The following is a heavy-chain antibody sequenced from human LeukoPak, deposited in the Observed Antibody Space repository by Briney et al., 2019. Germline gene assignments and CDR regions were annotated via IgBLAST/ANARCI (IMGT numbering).Heavy chain of an antibody. CDR2: XXXYNGNT. Sequence: ASVKVSCKASGYTFTSYLISWVRQAPGQGLEXXXXXXXYNGNTNYVQKLQGRVTMTTDTSTTTAYMDLRNLKFDDTAVYYCARAVDYHDSSGYYYPIDHWGQGTLVTVSS. CDR3: ARAVDYHDSSGYYYPIDH. CDR1: GYTFTSYL. V-gene: IGHV1-18*01. D-gene: IGHD3-22*01. J-gene: IGHJ4*02.